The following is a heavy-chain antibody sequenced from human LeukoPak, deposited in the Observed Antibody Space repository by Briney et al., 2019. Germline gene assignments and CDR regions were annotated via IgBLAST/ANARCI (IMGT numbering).Heavy chain of an antibody. D-gene: IGHD3-10*01. CDR2: NYPGDSDT. V-gene: IGHV5-51*01. CDR3: ARPNYYAASAFDF. Sequence: GESLKISCKGSGYNFTNHWIAWVRQLPGKGLEWMGSNYPGDSDTRYSPSFQGQVTISADKSISTAYLQWSSLRASDTAMYYCARPNYYAASAFDFWGQGTLVTVSS. CDR1: GYNFTNHW. J-gene: IGHJ4*02.